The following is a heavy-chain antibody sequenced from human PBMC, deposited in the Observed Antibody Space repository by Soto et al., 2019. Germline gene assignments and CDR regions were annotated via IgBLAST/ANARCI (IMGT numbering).Heavy chain of an antibody. V-gene: IGHV1-69*13. Sequence: ASVKVSCKASGGTFSSYAISWVRQAPGQGLEWMGGIIPIFGTANYAQKFQGRVTITADESTSTAYMELSSLRSEDTAVYYCASNGIAAAPYYFDYWGQGTLVTVSS. CDR3: ASNGIAAAPYYFDY. J-gene: IGHJ4*02. CDR2: IIPIFGTA. D-gene: IGHD6-13*01. CDR1: GGTFSSYA.